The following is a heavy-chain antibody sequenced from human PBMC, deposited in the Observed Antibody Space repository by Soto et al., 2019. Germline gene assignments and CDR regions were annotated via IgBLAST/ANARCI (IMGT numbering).Heavy chain of an antibody. Sequence: QVQLVQSGAEVRKPGSSVKVSCTASGGTFSRHAISWLRQAPGQGLEWMGGIIPMFGTANHAQKFQGRVTIIVHESTSTAYMQVSSLRSEDTAIYYCARVQGYDRSDYYCASWSQGTVVIVSS. CDR2: IIPMFGTA. D-gene: IGHD3-22*01. CDR3: ARVQGYDRSDYYCAS. J-gene: IGHJ5*02. CDR1: GGTFSRHA. V-gene: IGHV1-69*01.